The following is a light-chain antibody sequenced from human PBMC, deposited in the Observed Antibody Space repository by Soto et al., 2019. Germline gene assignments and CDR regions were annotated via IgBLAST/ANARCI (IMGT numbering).Light chain of an antibody. V-gene: IGLV1-40*01. Sequence: QPVLTQPPSVSGAPGQRVTISCTGSSSNIGAGYDVHWYQRLPGTAPKLLIYVNNNRPSGVPDRFSGSKSGTSASLAITGLQTEDEADYYCQSYDSSLGVVFGGGTKLTVL. CDR2: VNN. CDR1: SSNIGAGYD. J-gene: IGLJ2*01. CDR3: QSYDSSLGVV.